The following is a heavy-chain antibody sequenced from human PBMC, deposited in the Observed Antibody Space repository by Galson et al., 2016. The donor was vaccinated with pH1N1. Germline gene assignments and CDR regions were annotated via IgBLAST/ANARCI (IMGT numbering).Heavy chain of an antibody. Sequence: ETLSLTCAVSGYSIRNGYFWGWIRQPPGPGLEWIGIIYHSGTTYYNPSLESRVTISVDTSKNQFSLKVKSVTAADTAVYYCARHPRYYDSSGYYFDYLGQGILVTVSS. J-gene: IGHJ4*02. V-gene: IGHV4-38-2*01. CDR3: ARHPRYYDSSGYYFDY. CDR2: IYHSGTT. D-gene: IGHD3-22*01. CDR1: GYSIRNGYF.